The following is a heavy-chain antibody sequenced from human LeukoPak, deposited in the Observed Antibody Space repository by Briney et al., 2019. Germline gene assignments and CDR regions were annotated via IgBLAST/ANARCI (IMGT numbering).Heavy chain of an antibody. V-gene: IGHV3-48*03. D-gene: IGHD3-10*01. J-gene: IGHJ5*02. CDR3: AKDYSKTSYYGSGTYYRPNWFDP. CDR1: GFSFSSYE. CDR2: ISASGTLT. Sequence: QPGGSLRLSCAASGFSFSSYEMNWVRQAPGKGLEWISYISASGTLTHYADSVEGRFTISRDNSKNTLYLQMNSLRAEDTAVYYCAKDYSKTSYYGSGTYYRPNWFDPWGQGALVTVSS.